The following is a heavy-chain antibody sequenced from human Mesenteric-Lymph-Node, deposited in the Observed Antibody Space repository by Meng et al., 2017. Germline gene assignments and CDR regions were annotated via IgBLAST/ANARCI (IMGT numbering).Heavy chain of an antibody. CDR1: GFTFSSYG. J-gene: IGHJ4*02. D-gene: IGHD3-10*01. CDR3: ARELYYYGSGNIN. V-gene: IGHV3-33*01. CDR2: IWYDGSNK. Sequence: GESLKISCAASGFTFSSYGMHWVRQAPGKGLEWVAVIWYDGSNKYYADSVKGRFTISRDNSKNSLYLQMNSLRAEDTAVYYCARELYYYGSGNINWGQGTLVTVSS.